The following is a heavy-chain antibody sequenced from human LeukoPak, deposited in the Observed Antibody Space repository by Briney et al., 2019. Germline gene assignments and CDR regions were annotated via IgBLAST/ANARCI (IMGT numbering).Heavy chain of an antibody. CDR3: AASSGVTLGRF. J-gene: IGHJ4*02. CDR2: IYYTGVT. D-gene: IGHD3-16*01. Sequence: SETLSLTCTVSGGSISSGTHYYNWIRQHPGKGLEWIGYIYYTGVTSYNPSLKSRVTMSVDTSMNQVSLKVTSLTAADTAVYYCAASSGVTLGRFWGQGALVTVSS. V-gene: IGHV4-31*03. CDR1: GGSISSGTHY.